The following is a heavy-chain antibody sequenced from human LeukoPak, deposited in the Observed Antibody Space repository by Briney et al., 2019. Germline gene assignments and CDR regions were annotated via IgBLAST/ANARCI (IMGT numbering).Heavy chain of an antibody. CDR3: ARVSYYDSSGNRGAFDY. CDR2: INHSGSN. CDR1: GGSFSGYY. D-gene: IGHD3-22*01. V-gene: IGHV4-34*01. Sequence: PSETLSLTCAVYGGSFSGYYWSWLRQPPGKGLEWIGEINHSGSNNYNPSLKSRVTISVDKSKNQFSLKLSSVTAADTAVYYCARVSYYDSSGNRGAFDYWGQGTLVTVSS. J-gene: IGHJ4*02.